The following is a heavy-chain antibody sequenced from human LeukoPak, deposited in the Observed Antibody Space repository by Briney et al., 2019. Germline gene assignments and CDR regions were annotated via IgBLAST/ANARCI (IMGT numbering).Heavy chain of an antibody. J-gene: IGHJ4*02. V-gene: IGHV3-20*04. CDR1: GFTFDDYG. D-gene: IGHD3-3*01. Sequence: GGSLRLSCAASGFTFDDYGMSWVRQAPGKGLEWVSGINWNGGSTGYADSVKGRFTISRDNAKNSLYLQMNSLRAEDTALYYCARASNYDFWRGYHLLDYWGQGTMVTVSS. CDR2: INWNGGST. CDR3: ARASNYDFWRGYHLLDY.